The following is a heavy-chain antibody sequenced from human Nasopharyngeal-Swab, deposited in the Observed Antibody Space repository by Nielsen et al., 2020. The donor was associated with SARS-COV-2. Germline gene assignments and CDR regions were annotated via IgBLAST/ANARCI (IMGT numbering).Heavy chain of an antibody. CDR3: AREGYGDYVSSDTYFDY. CDR2: IWYDGSNK. Sequence: GESLKISCAASGFTFSSYGMHWVRQAPGKGPEWVAVIWYDGSNKYYADSVKGRFTISRDNSKNTLYLQMNSLRAEDTAVYYCAREGYGDYVSSDTYFDYWGQGTLVTVSS. CDR1: GFTFSSYG. D-gene: IGHD4-17*01. V-gene: IGHV3-33*01. J-gene: IGHJ4*02.